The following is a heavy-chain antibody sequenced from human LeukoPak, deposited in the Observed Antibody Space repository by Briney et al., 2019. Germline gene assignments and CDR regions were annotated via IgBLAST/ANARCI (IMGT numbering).Heavy chain of an antibody. V-gene: IGHV3-23*01. Sequence: QPGGSLRFSCPASGFPLSSNAISGVGQAPGRGLGGVSVFSGSGASTYYADSVKGRFTISRDNSKKTLYLQMNSLRAEDTAVYYCAKDVVNPDYYYGMDVWGQGTTVTVSS. CDR2: FSGSGAST. D-gene: IGHD2-15*01. CDR3: AKDVVNPDYYYGMDV. J-gene: IGHJ6*02. CDR1: GFPLSSNA.